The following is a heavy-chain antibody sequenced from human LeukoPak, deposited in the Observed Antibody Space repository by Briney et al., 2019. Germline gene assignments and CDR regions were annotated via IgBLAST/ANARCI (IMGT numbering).Heavy chain of an antibody. CDR2: INSGGSVI. Sequence: PGGSLRLSCEASTFTFSRFWMYWVRQAPGKGLVWVSRINSGGSVIVYADAVKGRFTISRDNAKNTLYLQMNSLRAEDTAVYYCVSYNWNYAWFDSWGQGTLVTVSS. CDR3: VSYNWNYAWFDS. CDR1: TFTFSRFW. J-gene: IGHJ5*01. V-gene: IGHV3-74*01. D-gene: IGHD1-7*01.